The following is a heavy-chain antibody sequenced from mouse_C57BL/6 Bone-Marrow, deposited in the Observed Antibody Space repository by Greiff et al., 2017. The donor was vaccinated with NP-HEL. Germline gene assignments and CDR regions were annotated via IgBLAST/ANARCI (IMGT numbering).Heavy chain of an antibody. V-gene: IGHV1-62-2*01. CDR3: ARHERDLLYDYDTHWYFDV. J-gene: IGHJ1*03. D-gene: IGHD2-4*01. CDR2: FYPGSGSI. CDR1: GYTFTEYP. Sequence: QVQLQQSGAELVKPGASVKLSCKASGYTFTEYPIHWVKQRSGQGLEWIGWFYPGSGSIKYNEKFKDKATLTADKSSSTVYMELSRLTSEDSAVYFCARHERDLLYDYDTHWYFDVWGTGTTVTVSS.